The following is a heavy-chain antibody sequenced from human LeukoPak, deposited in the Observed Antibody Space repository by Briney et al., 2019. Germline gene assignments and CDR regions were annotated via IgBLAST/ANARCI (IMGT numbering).Heavy chain of an antibody. CDR1: GFTFDDYA. D-gene: IGHD2-2*01. CDR2: ISWNSGSI. J-gene: IGHJ4*02. CDR3: AKDILEEPAAMMEY. V-gene: IGHV3-9*01. Sequence: GRSLRLSCAASGFTFDDYAMHWVRQAPGKGLEWVSGISWNSGSIGYADSVKGRFTISRDNAKNSLYLYMNSLRAEDTALYYCAKDILEEPAAMMEYWGQGTLVTVCS.